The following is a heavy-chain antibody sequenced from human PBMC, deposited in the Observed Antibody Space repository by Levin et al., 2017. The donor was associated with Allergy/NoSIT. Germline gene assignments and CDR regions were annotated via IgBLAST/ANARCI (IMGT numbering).Heavy chain of an antibody. CDR3: SKAVFDS. J-gene: IGHJ4*02. Sequence: GGSLRLSCAASGFTFSDFGMQWVRQAPGKGLEWVAIMSSDGSSKYYGDSVKGRFTISIDNSKNTLYLQMRSLTTDDTAVYFCSKAVFDSWGQGSLVTVSS. V-gene: IGHV3-30*18. CDR1: GFTFSDFG. CDR2: MSSDGSSK.